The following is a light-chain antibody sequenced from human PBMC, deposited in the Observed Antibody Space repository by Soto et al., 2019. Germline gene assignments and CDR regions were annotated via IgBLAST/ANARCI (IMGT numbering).Light chain of an antibody. CDR2: GAR. CDR3: QQGSHWPPV. CDR1: QTVWSN. V-gene: IGKV3-11*01. Sequence: EIALTQSPATLSLSPGERVTLSCRASQTVWSNLAWSQQKPGQAPRLLIYGARNRATGIPARFSGSGAGTDFTRTISSLEPEDSGIYYCQQGSHWPPVFGGGTKVE. J-gene: IGKJ4*01.